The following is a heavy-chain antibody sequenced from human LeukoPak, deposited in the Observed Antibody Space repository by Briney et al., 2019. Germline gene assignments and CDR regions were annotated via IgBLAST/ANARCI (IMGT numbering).Heavy chain of an antibody. CDR2: IIPIFGTA. V-gene: IGHV1-69*13. Sequence: GASVTVSFTASGGTFSIYAISWVRQAPGQGLEWMGGIIPIFGTANYAQKFQGRVTITADESTSTAYMELSSLRSEDTAVYYCARCHDSSGCYFDYWGQGTLVTVSS. CDR3: ARCHDSSGCYFDY. D-gene: IGHD3-22*01. J-gene: IGHJ4*02. CDR1: GGTFSIYA.